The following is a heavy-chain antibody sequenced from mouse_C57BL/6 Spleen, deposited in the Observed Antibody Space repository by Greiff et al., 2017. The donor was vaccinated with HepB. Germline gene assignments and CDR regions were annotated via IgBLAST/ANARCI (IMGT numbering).Heavy chain of an antibody. Sequence: QVQLKQSGAELVRPGTSVKMSCKASGYTFTNYWIGWAKQRPGHGLEWIGDIYPGGGYTNYNEKFKGKATLTADKSSSTAYMQFSSLTSEDSAIYYCARGYYGSIYFDYWGQGTTLTVSS. J-gene: IGHJ2*01. D-gene: IGHD1-1*01. V-gene: IGHV1-63*01. CDR1: GYTFTNYW. CDR3: ARGYYGSIYFDY. CDR2: IYPGGGYT.